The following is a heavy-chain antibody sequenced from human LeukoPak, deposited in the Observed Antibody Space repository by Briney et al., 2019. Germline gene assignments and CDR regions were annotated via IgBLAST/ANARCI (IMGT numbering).Heavy chain of an antibody. J-gene: IGHJ4*02. D-gene: IGHD5-18*01. CDR1: GGTFSSYA. CDR2: IIPIFGTA. V-gene: IGHV1-69*13. Sequence: SVKVSCXASGGTFSSYAISWVRQAPGQGLEWMGGIIPIFGTANYAQKFQDRVTITADESTSTAYMELSSLRSEDTAVYYCARGIDVDTAMVTTGYYFDYWGQGTLVTVSS. CDR3: ARGIDVDTAMVTTGYYFDY.